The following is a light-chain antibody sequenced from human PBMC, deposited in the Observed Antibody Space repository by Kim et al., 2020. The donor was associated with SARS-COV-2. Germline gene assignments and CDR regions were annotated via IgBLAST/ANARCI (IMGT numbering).Light chain of an antibody. CDR1: ISDVGSYNY. Sequence: QSALTQPASVSGSPGQSITISCTGTISDVGSYNYVSWYQQHPDKAPKLMIYDVTTRPSGVSFRFSGSKSGNTASLTISGLQAEDEADYYCSSYTSGRTVVFGGGTKVTVL. CDR3: SSYTSGRTVV. V-gene: IGLV2-14*03. CDR2: DVT. J-gene: IGLJ3*02.